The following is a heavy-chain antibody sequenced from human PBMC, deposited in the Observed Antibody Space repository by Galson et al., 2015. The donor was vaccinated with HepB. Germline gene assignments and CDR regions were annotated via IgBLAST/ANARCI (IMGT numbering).Heavy chain of an antibody. D-gene: IGHD3-9*01. CDR2: INTNTGNP. CDR1: GYTFTSYA. J-gene: IGHJ4*02. Sequence: SVKVSCKASGYTFTSYAINWVRQAPGQGLEWMGWINTNTGNPTYAQGFTGRFVFSLDTSVSTTYLQISSLKAEDTAVYYCARHGPILTGYYGGFDYWGQGTLVTVSS. CDR3: ARHGPILTGYYGGFDY. V-gene: IGHV7-4-1*02.